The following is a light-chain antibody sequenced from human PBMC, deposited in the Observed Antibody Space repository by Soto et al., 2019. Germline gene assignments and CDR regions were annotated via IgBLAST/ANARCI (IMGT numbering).Light chain of an antibody. CDR1: QSVSSSY. J-gene: IGKJ5*01. CDR3: QQYGSSPPIT. V-gene: IGKV3-20*01. Sequence: EIVLTQSPGTLSLSSGERATLSCRASQSVSSSYLAWYLQNPGQAPRLLIYGASSRATGIPDRFSGSGSGTDFTPTISRLEPEDFAVYYCQQYGSSPPITFGQGTRLEIK. CDR2: GAS.